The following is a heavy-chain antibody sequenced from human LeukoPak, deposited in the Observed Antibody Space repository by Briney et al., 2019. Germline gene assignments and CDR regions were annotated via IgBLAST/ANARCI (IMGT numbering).Heavy chain of an antibody. Sequence: PGGSLRLSCAASGFTFSSYSMNWVRQAPGKGLEWVSSISSSSSYIYYADSVKGRFTISRDNAKNSLYLQMNSLRAEDTAVYYCARDHNTMVRGVIIEYFQHWGQGTLVTVSS. J-gene: IGHJ1*01. V-gene: IGHV3-21*01. CDR3: ARDHNTMVRGVIIEYFQH. CDR2: ISSSSSYI. CDR1: GFTFSSYS. D-gene: IGHD3-10*01.